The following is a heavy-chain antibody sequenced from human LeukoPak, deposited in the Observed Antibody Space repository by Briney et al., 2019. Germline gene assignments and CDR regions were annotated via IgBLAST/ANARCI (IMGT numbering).Heavy chain of an antibody. V-gene: IGHV1-18*01. CDR1: GYTFINYG. J-gene: IGHJ5*02. CDR2: ISADNGNT. Sequence: GASVKVSCKASGYTFINYGVSWVRQAPGQGLEWMGWISADNGNTNYAQKLQGRVTMTTDTSTTTAYMELRSLTSDDTAVYYCARAGGRSWFDPWGQGTLVTVSS. CDR3: ARAGGRSWFDP.